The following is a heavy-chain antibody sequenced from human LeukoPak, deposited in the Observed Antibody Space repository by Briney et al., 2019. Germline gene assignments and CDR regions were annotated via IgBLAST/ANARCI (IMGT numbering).Heavy chain of an antibody. J-gene: IGHJ6*03. CDR1: GFTFSSYW. Sequence: SGGSLRLSCAASGFTFSSYWMHWVRQAPGKGLEWVAFIRYDGSYKYYADSVKGRFTISRDNSKNTLSLQMNSLRAEDTAVYYCAKNPYGDYVLDYYYYMDVWGKGTTVTISS. CDR2: IRYDGSYK. V-gene: IGHV3-30*02. D-gene: IGHD4-17*01. CDR3: AKNPYGDYVLDYYYYMDV.